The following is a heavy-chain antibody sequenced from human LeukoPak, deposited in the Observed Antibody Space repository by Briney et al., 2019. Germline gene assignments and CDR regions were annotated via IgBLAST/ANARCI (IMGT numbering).Heavy chain of an antibody. CDR3: ARLAAAGPYFGY. J-gene: IGHJ4*02. CDR1: GYTFTSYY. CDR2: INPSGDST. D-gene: IGHD6-13*01. Sequence: ASVKVSCKASGYTFTSYYMHWVRQAPGQGLEWMGIINPSGDSTSYAQKFQGRVTMTRDTSTSTVYMELSSLRSEDTAVYYCARLAAAGPYFGYWGQGTLVTVSS. V-gene: IGHV1-46*03.